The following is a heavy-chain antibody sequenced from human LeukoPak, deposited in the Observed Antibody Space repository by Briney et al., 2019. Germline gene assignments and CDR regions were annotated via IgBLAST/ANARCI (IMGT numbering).Heavy chain of an antibody. Sequence: GGSLRLSCAASGFTFSSYAMHWVRQAPGKGLEYVSAISSNGGSTYYANSVKGRFTISRDNSKNTLYLQMGSLRAEDMAVHYCARDSNGAGDAFDIWGQGTMVTVSS. V-gene: IGHV3-64*01. CDR2: ISSNGGST. CDR1: GFTFSSYA. CDR3: ARDSNGAGDAFDI. J-gene: IGHJ3*02. D-gene: IGHD4-17*01.